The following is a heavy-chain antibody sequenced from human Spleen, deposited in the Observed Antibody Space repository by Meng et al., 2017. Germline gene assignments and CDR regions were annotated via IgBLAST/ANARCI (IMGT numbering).Heavy chain of an antibody. CDR1: GFTVSNNY. D-gene: IGHD3-16*01. V-gene: IGHV3-66*01. CDR3: AKNVYSWAQDY. Sequence: EVQLVESGGGLVQPGGSLRLSCAASGFTVSNNYMSWVRQAPGKGLEWVSVIYSGGSTYNADSVKGRFTISRDNSKNTLYLQMNSLRADDTAVYYCAKNVYSWAQDYWGQGTLVTVSS. J-gene: IGHJ4*02. CDR2: IYSGGST.